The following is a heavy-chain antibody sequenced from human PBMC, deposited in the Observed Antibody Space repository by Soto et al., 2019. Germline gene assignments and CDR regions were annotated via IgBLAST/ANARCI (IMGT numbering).Heavy chain of an antibody. CDR2: SYYSGST. CDR3: ARRQYGRLWCGYSFSCDP. J-gene: IGHJ5*02. CDR1: GCSISSGGYD. D-gene: IGHD3-3*01. Sequence: QVQLQESGPGLVKPSQTLSLTCTVSGCSISSGGYDWSWISQHPGKGLAWIGYSYYSGSTYYNPSLKSRVTISVDASKKQFSLKLSSVTAAYTDVYYRARRQYGRLWCGYSFSCDPGGKGTLVIVSS. V-gene: IGHV4-31*03.